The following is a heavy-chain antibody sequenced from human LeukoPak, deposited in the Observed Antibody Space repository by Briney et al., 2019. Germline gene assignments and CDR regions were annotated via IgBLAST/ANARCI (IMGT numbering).Heavy chain of an antibody. V-gene: IGHV4-39*07. D-gene: IGHD3-22*01. Sequence: SETLSLTCTVSGGSISSSSYYWGWIRQPPGKGLEWIGSIHYSGSTNYNPSLKSRVNISVDKSKNQFSLKLSSVTAADTAVYYCARDQSPTYYYDSSGYSSWGQGTLVTVSS. CDR1: GGSISSSSYY. J-gene: IGHJ5*02. CDR3: ARDQSPTYYYDSSGYSS. CDR2: IHYSGST.